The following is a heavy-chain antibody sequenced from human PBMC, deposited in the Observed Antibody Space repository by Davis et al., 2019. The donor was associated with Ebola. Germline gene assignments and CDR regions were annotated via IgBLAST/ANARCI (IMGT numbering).Heavy chain of an antibody. CDR3: ASLRRTITGMDDGFDI. J-gene: IGHJ3*02. D-gene: IGHD1-20*01. V-gene: IGHV5-51*01. CDR2: IYTGDSDT. CDR1: GNSYTSYW. Sequence: GESLKLSCEGSGNSYTSYWIGWVRQKPGKGLEWMGIIYTGDSDTRYSPSFRGQVTISADKSITTAYLKWSSLKASDTAMYYCASLRRTITGMDDGFDIWGQGTKVTVSS.